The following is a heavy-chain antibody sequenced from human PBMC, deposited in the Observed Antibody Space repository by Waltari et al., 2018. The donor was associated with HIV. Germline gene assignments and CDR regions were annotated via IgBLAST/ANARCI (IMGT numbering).Heavy chain of an antibody. CDR3: ARTPYDTSGYCFDY. CDR1: GFTFSSYG. V-gene: IGHV3-33*01. Sequence: QVQLVESGGGVVQPGRSLRLSCAASGFTFSSYGMHWVRQAPGKGLEWLAVVWYDGKNKYYADSVKGRFTVSRDNSKNTLFLQMNSLRVDETAVYYCARTPYDTSGYCFDYWGQGTLVTVSS. J-gene: IGHJ4*02. D-gene: IGHD3-22*01. CDR2: VWYDGKNK.